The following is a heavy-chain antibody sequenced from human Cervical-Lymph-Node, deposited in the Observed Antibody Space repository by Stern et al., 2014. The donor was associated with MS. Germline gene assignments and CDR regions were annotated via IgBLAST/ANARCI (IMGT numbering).Heavy chain of an antibody. Sequence: VQLVESGGGLVKPGGSLRLSCAASGFSFSDYYMSWIRQAPGKGLEWVSYIGTRGTTIGYTDSVEGRFTISRDNAKNSLYLQMNSLRAEDTAVYYCARGGKSTFSYWGQGTLVTVSS. CDR3: ARGGKSTFSY. CDR1: GFSFSDYY. D-gene: IGHD2-2*01. J-gene: IGHJ4*02. V-gene: IGHV3-11*01. CDR2: IGTRGTTI.